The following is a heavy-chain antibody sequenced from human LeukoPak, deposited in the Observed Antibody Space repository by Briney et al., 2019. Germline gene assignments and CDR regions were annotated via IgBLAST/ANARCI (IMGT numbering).Heavy chain of an antibody. D-gene: IGHD5-18*01. CDR3: ARDKTIIRNSYALT. J-gene: IGHJ4*02. V-gene: IGHV1-2*06. CDR1: GYIFTDYY. CDR2: INPNSGGT. Sequence: ASVKVSCKASGYIFTDYYMHWVRQAPGQELGWMGRINPNSGGTNYAQKFQGRVTMTRDTSISTAYMELSRLRSDDTAVYYCARDKTIIRNSYALTWGQGTLVTVSS.